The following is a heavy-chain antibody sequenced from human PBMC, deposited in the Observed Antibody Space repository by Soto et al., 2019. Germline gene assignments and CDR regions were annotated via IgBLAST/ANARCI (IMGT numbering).Heavy chain of an antibody. CDR3: ARNMATVTYYYYYYGMDV. CDR2: INHSGST. D-gene: IGHD4-17*01. CDR1: GGSFSGYY. V-gene: IGHV4-34*01. J-gene: IGHJ6*02. Sequence: SETLSLTCAVYGGSFSGYYWSWIRQPPGKGLEWIGEINHSGSTNYNPSLKSRVTISVDTSKNQFSLKLSSVTAADTAVYYCARNMATVTYYYYYYGMDVWGQGTTVTV.